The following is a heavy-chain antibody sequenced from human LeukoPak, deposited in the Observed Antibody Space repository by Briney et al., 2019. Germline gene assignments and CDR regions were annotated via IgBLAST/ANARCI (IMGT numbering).Heavy chain of an antibody. CDR3: ARVSYQEGVDY. D-gene: IGHD2-2*01. CDR2: ISPSGST. CDR1: GGSINGGNYY. J-gene: IGHJ4*02. Sequence: PSQTLSLTCTVSGGSINGGNYYWTWLRQPAGKGLEWIGRISPSGSTNHNPSLTSRVTISVGTSKNQFSLKLNFVTAADTAVYYCARVSYQEGVDYWGQGTLVTVSS. V-gene: IGHV4-61*02.